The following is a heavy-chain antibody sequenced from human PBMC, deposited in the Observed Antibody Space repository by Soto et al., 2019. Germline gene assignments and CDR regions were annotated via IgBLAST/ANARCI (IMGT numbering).Heavy chain of an antibody. Sequence: GGSLRLSCAASGFTFSSYCMSWVRQAPGKGLEWVANIKQDGSEKYYVDSVKGRFTISRDNAENSLYLQMNSLRAEDTAVYYCARDWGGETSIDYWGQGTLVTVSS. CDR1: GFTFSSYC. V-gene: IGHV3-7*01. CDR3: ARDWGGETSIDY. D-gene: IGHD2-2*01. CDR2: IKQDGSEK. J-gene: IGHJ4*02.